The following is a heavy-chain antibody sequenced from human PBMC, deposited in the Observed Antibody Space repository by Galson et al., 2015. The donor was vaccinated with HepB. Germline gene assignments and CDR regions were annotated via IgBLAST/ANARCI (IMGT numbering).Heavy chain of an antibody. CDR2: ISSSSSYK. CDR1: EFTFSTFN. D-gene: IGHD4-11*01. CDR3: ATVAKYSIGAFDI. Sequence: SLRLSCAASEFTFSTFNMNWVRQAPGKGLEWVSSISSSSSYKYYADAVKGRFTISRDNAKKSLYLQMNSLRAEDTAVYYCATVAKYSIGAFDIWGQGTMVTVSS. J-gene: IGHJ3*02. V-gene: IGHV3-21*01.